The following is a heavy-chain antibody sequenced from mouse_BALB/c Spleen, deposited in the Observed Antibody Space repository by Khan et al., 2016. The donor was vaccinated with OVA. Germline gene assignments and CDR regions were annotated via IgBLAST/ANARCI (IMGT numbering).Heavy chain of an antibody. CDR2: ISYDGSN. CDR1: GYSITSGYY. D-gene: IGHD1-1*01. V-gene: IGHV3-6*01. Sequence: EVQLQESGPGLVKPSQSLSLTCSVTGYSITSGYYWYCLRHLPGNKLEWMVYISYDGSNYSNPSFKNRISNTHDKSENQFFLTLKSVTTEATATYYCTRNKNYYYYLAYWGQGTLVTVVA. CDR3: TRNKNYYYYLAY. J-gene: IGHJ3*01.